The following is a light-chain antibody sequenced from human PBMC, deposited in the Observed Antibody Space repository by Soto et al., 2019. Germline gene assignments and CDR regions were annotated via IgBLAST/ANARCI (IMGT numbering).Light chain of an antibody. Sequence: QSVLTPPASLSGSPGQSITISCTGTSSDVGGYNYVSWYQQHPGKAPKLMIYDVTNRPSGVSNRFSGSKSGNTASLTISGLQAEDEADYYCSSYTSSTSFYFGTGTKVTVL. J-gene: IGLJ1*01. CDR3: SSYTSSTSFY. CDR1: SSDVGGYNY. CDR2: DVT. V-gene: IGLV2-14*01.